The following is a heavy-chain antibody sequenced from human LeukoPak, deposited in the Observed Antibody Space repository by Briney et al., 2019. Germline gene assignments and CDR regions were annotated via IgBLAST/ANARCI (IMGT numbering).Heavy chain of an antibody. CDR3: AKDGWFGELLPDY. Sequence: GGSLRLSCAASGFIFSTYSMNWVRQAPGKGLEWVSYISYASSTIYYADSVKGRFTISRDNSKNTLYLQMNSLRAEDTAVYYCAKDGWFGELLPDYWGQGTLVTVSS. V-gene: IGHV3-48*01. J-gene: IGHJ4*02. CDR1: GFIFSTYS. D-gene: IGHD3-10*01. CDR2: ISYASSTI.